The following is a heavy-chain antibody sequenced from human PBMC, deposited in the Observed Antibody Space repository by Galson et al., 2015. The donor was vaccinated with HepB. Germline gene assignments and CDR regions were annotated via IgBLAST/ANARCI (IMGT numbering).Heavy chain of an antibody. CDR1: GGTFTTDS. J-gene: IGHJ5*02. D-gene: IGHD6-13*01. Sequence: SVKVSCKASGGTFTTDSISWVRQAPGQGLEWMGGIITIFGTTNYAQKFQDRITITADESKTTVYMELTSLRSEDTAIYYCARPSSNSWYDPENWFDPWGQGTPVTVSS. V-gene: IGHV1-69*13. CDR3: ARPSSNSWYDPENWFDP. CDR2: IITIFGTT.